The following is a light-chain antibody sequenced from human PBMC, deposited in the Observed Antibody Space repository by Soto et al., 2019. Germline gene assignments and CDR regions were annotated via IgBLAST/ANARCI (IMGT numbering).Light chain of an antibody. J-gene: IGKJ5*01. V-gene: IGKV3-11*01. CDR2: DAS. Sequence: EMVLTQSPATLSLSPGERATLSCRASQTIDSTLAWYQRKPGQAPRLLIYDASTRATGVPARFSGSGSGTDFTLTISSLEPEDFAVYYCQQRSYPITFGQGTRLE. CDR3: QQRSYPIT. CDR1: QTIDST.